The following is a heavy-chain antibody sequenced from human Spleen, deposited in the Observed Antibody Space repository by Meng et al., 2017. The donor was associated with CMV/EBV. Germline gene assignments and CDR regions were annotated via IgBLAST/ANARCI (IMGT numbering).Heavy chain of an antibody. Sequence: SGPTLVNTTPTHTLTCTFSGFSRRTSGVGVGWIRQPPGKTLECLALRYLNDDKRYSPSLKSRLTITKDTSTNQGVLTMTNMDPVDTATYYCALIRPPYYYGSGSFYGSLYYSYGMDVWGQGTTVTFSS. CDR1: GFSRRTSGVG. V-gene: IGHV2-5*01. J-gene: IGHJ6*02. CDR3: ALIRPPYYYGSGSFYGSLYYSYGMDV. CDR2: RYLNDDK. D-gene: IGHD3-10*01.